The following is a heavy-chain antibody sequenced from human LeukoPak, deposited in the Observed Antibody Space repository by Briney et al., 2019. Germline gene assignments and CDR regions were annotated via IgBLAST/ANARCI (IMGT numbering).Heavy chain of an antibody. CDR3: ARASGVVRGVIN. V-gene: IGHV4-38-2*02. Sequence: SETLSLTCTVSGYSISSGYYWGWIRQPPGKGLEWIGSIYHSGSTYYNPSLKSRVTISVDTSKNQFSLKLSSVTAADTAVYYCARASGVVRGVINWGQGTLVTVSS. J-gene: IGHJ4*02. CDR1: GYSISSGYY. D-gene: IGHD3-10*01. CDR2: IYHSGST.